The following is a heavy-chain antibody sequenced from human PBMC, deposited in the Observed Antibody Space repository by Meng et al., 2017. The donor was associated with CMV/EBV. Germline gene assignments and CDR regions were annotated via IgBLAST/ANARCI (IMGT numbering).Heavy chain of an antibody. J-gene: IGHJ6*02. V-gene: IGHV1-69*10. CDR3: ARDAIVVVPAATPEHRPGYYYYGMDV. CDR1: GGTFSSYA. Sequence: SVKVSCKASGGTFSSYAISWVRQAPGQGLEWMGGIIPILSIANYAQKFQGRVTITADKSTSTAYMELSSLRSEDTAVYYCARDAIVVVPAATPEHRPGYYYYGMDVWGQGTTVTVSS. CDR2: IIPILSIA. D-gene: IGHD2-2*01.